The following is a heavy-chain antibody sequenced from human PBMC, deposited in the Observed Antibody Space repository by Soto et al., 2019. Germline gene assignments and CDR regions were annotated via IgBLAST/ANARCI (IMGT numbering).Heavy chain of an antibody. D-gene: IGHD1-26*01. Sequence: SETLSLTCNVSGGSVTSGSYYWSWIRQPPGKGLEWIGYIYYSGSTNYNPSLKSRVTISVDTSKNEFSLKLGSVTAADTAVYYCVRVVGAPYHYYYGMDVWGQGTTVTVSS. CDR1: GGSVTSGSYY. J-gene: IGHJ6*02. V-gene: IGHV4-61*01. CDR2: IYYSGST. CDR3: VRVVGAPYHYYYGMDV.